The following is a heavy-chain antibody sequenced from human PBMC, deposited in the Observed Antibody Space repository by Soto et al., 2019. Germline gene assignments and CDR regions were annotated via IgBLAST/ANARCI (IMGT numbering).Heavy chain of an antibody. CDR2: IYSGGTT. CDR3: ARNGDSSDYRGWFDP. Sequence: EVQLVESGGGLVQPGGSLRLSCAASEFTVSSNYMSWVRQAPGKGLEWVSVIYSGGTTYYADSVKGRFTISRDNSKNTLYLKMNSLRAEDTAVYYCARNGDSSDYRGWFDPWGQGTLVTVSS. D-gene: IGHD3-22*01. J-gene: IGHJ5*02. CDR1: EFTVSSNY. V-gene: IGHV3-66*01.